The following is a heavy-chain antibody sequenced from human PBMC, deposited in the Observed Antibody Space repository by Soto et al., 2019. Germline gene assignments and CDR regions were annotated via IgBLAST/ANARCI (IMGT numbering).Heavy chain of an antibody. CDR3: ARDGSGAAANPYFDY. D-gene: IGHD2-2*01. V-gene: IGHV3-21*04. CDR1: GFTFSSYT. Sequence: GGSLRLSCAASGFTFSSYTMHWVRQAPGKGLEWVSSISTSSTYRYIADSVTGRFTISRDNAQNSLYLQMTSLRAEDTAVYYCARDGSGAAANPYFDYWGQGTLVTVS. J-gene: IGHJ4*02. CDR2: ISTSSTYR.